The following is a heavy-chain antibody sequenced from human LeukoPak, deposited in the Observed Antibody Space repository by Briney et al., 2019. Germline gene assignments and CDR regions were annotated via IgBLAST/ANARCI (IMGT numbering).Heavy chain of an antibody. V-gene: IGHV3-74*01. CDR3: AKDGGGGFGELFPVDY. Sequence: PGGSLRLSCAASGFTFSSYWMHWVRQAPGKGLVWVSRINSDGSSTSYADSVKGRFTISRDNAKNTLYLQMNSLRAEDTAVYYCAKDGGGGFGELFPVDYWGQGTLVTVSS. CDR2: INSDGSST. D-gene: IGHD3-10*01. CDR1: GFTFSSYW. J-gene: IGHJ4*02.